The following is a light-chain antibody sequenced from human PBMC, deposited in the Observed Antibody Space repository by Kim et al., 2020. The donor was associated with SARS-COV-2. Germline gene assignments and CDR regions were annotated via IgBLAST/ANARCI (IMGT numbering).Light chain of an antibody. CDR1: QDITSY. Sequence: DIQMTQSPSSLSASVGDRVTITCQASQDITSYLNWYQQKPGKAPKLLIYAASNLEAGVPSRFSGSGSGTDFTFTISSLQPEDIATYYCQQNLNISMTFGQGTRLEIK. CDR3: QQNLNISMT. CDR2: AAS. J-gene: IGKJ5*01. V-gene: IGKV1-33*01.